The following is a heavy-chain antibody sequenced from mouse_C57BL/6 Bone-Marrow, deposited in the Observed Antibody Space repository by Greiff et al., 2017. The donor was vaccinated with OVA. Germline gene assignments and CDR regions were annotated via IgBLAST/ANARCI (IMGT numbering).Heavy chain of an antibody. Sequence: EVQLVESGGDLVKPGGSLKLSCAASGFTFSSYGMSWVRQTPDKRLEWVATISSGGSYTYYPDSVKGRFTITRDNAKNTLYLQMSRLKSEDTAMYSCARYARPLYSHSYFDYWGQGTTLTVSS. CDR1: GFTFSSYG. CDR3: ARYARPLYSHSYFDY. J-gene: IGHJ2*01. D-gene: IGHD2-12*01. CDR2: ISSGGSYT. V-gene: IGHV5-6*01.